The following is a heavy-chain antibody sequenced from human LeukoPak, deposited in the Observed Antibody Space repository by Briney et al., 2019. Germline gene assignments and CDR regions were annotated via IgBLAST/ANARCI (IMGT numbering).Heavy chain of an antibody. V-gene: IGHV4-59*01. Sequence: SETLSLTCPVSGGSISSYYWSWIRQPPGKGLEWIGYIYYSGSTNYNPSFKSRVTISVDTSKNQFSLKLSSVTAADTAVYYCARDSGQWLEDAFDIWGQGTMVTVSS. J-gene: IGHJ3*02. CDR2: IYYSGST. CDR1: GGSISSYY. CDR3: ARDSGQWLEDAFDI. D-gene: IGHD6-19*01.